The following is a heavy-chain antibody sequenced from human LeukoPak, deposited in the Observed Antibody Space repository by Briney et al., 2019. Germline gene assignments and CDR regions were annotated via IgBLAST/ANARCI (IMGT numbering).Heavy chain of an antibody. CDR3: ATGNCGGDCYSAY. CDR2: MNGDGSSI. Sequence: GGSLRLSCEVSGFTFRSTWMHWVRQAPGEGLVWVSRMNGDGSSITYADSVRGRFTISRDNAKNTLYLQMNSLRAEDTAVYYCATGNCGGDCYSAYWGQGTLVTVSS. V-gene: IGHV3-74*01. J-gene: IGHJ4*02. CDR1: GFTFRSTW. D-gene: IGHD2-21*02.